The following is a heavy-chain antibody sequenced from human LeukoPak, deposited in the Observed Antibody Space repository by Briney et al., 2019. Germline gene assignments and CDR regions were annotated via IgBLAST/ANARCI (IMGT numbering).Heavy chain of an antibody. V-gene: IGHV3-23*01. D-gene: IGHD2-2*01. CDR1: GFTFSSYA. Sequence: GGSLRLSCAASGFTFSSYAMSWVRQAPGKGLEWVSAISGSGGSTYYADSVKGRFTISRDNSKNTLYLQMNSLRAEDTAVYYCAKSRYCGSTSCYLFDYWGQGTLVTVSS. CDR2: ISGSGGST. CDR3: AKSRYCGSTSCYLFDY. J-gene: IGHJ4*02.